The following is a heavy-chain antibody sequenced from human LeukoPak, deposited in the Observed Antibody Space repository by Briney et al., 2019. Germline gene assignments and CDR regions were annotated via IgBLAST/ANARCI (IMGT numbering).Heavy chain of an antibody. CDR3: AKHDGRGGNTMGALGS. J-gene: IGHJ5*02. D-gene: IGHD2-2*01. Sequence: SETLSLTCTVSGASISSGSHHWGWFRQSPEKGLEWIGSIYSGRTTYYTPSLTSRLSISVDTSKNQFSLLLNSVTAADTAIYYCAKHDGRGGNTMGALGSWGQGSLVTVSS. CDR1: GASISSGSHH. CDR2: IYSGRTT. V-gene: IGHV4-39*01.